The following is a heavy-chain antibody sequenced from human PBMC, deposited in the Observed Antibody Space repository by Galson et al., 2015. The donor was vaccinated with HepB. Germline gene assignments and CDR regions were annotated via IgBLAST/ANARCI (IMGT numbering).Heavy chain of an antibody. Sequence: SLRLSCADSRFSFGDYPMNWARQAPGKGLEWVSTICTNGDNRPYADSVKGRFTISRDDPKNTLYLQMHSLRAEDTAVYYCAVYYDSFGYNYQSMDLWGQGTTVTVSS. CDR1: RFSFGDYP. D-gene: IGHD3-22*01. V-gene: IGHV3-23*01. CDR2: ICTNGDNR. CDR3: AVYYDSFGYNYQSMDL. J-gene: IGHJ6*02.